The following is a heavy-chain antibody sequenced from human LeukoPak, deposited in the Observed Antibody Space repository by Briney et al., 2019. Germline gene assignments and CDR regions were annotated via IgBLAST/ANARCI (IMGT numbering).Heavy chain of an antibody. Sequence: GGSLRLSCAASGFTFSIYAIHWVRQAPGKGLEWVAFISSNGGSEYYADSVKGRFTISRDNSKNTMYLQMNSLRAEDTAVYYCARDINSYFDYWGQGTLVTVSS. V-gene: IGHV3-30-3*01. CDR3: ARDINSYFDY. CDR2: ISSNGGSE. CDR1: GFTFSIYA. J-gene: IGHJ4*02. D-gene: IGHD2/OR15-2a*01.